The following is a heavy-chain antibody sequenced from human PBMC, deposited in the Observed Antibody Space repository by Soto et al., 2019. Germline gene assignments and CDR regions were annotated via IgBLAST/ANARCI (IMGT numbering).Heavy chain of an antibody. J-gene: IGHJ5*02. V-gene: IGHV6-1*01. CDR1: GDSVSSNSAA. CDR3: ARDLTPYYDILTGYYGRRWGFDP. D-gene: IGHD3-9*01. CDR2: TYYRSKWYN. Sequence: QSQTLSLPCAISGDSVSSNSAARNWIRQSPSRGLEWLGRTYYRSKWYNDYAVSVKTRITANPDTSKNQFSLQLNSVTPEDTAVYYCARDLTPYYDILTGYYGRRWGFDPWGQGTLVTVSS.